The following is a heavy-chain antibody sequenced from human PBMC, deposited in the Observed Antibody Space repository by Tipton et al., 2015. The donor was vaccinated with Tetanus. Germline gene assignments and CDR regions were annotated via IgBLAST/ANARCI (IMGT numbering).Heavy chain of an antibody. D-gene: IGHD6-13*01. V-gene: IGHV3-9*01. CDR3: AKAEASSWFLVRRKGIDY. J-gene: IGHJ4*02. CDR1: GFTFDDYA. CDR2: ISWNSGSI. Sequence: SLRLSCAASGFTFDDYAMHWVRQAPGKGLEWVSGISWNSGSIGYADSVKGRFTISRDNAKNSLYLQMNSLRAEDTALYYCAKAEASSWFLVRRKGIDYWGQGPLVTVSS.